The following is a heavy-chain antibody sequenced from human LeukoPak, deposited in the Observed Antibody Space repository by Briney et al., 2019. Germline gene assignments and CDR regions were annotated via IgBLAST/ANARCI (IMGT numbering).Heavy chain of an antibody. V-gene: IGHV4-34*01. J-gene: IGHJ4*02. D-gene: IGHD3-3*01. CDR2: INHSGST. Sequence: SETLSLTCAVYGGSFSGYYWSWIRQPPGKGLEWIGEINHSGSTNYNPSLKRRVTISVETSKNQFSLKLSSVTAADTAVYYCARESTIFGVVPFDYWGQGTLVTVSS. CDR3: ARESTIFGVVPFDY. CDR1: GGSFSGYY.